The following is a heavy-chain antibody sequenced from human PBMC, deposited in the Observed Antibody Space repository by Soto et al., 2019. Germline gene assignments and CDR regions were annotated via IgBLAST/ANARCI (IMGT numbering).Heavy chain of an antibody. CDR1: GYTFTSYY. CDR2: INPSGGST. J-gene: IGHJ4*02. V-gene: IGHV1-46*01. D-gene: IGHD6-13*01. Sequence: ASVKVSCKASGYTFTSYYMHWVRQAPGQGLEWMGIINPSGGSTSYAQKFQGRVTMTRDESTSTAYMELSSLRSEDTAVYYCALPRGRIAAAGTLVYWGQGTLVTVSS. CDR3: ALPRGRIAAAGTLVY.